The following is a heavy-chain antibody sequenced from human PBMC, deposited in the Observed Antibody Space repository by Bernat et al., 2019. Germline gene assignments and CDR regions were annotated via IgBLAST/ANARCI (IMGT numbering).Heavy chain of an antibody. Sequence: EVQLVESGGGLVRPGGSLRLSCAASGFTFSSYSMNWVRQAPGEGLEWVSAISSSSTYIYYADSVMGRFTISRDNAKNSLYLQMSSLRAEDTAVYCCARNYDVLSGYYNAFDIWGQGTMVTVSS. CDR3: ARNYDVLSGYYNAFDI. CDR1: GFTFSSYS. V-gene: IGHV3-21*01. J-gene: IGHJ3*02. D-gene: IGHD3-9*01. CDR2: ISSSSTYI.